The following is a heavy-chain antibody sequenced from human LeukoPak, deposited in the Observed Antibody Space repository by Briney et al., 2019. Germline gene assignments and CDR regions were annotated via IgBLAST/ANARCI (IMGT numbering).Heavy chain of an antibody. V-gene: IGHV3-48*03. D-gene: IGHD5-12*01. CDR1: GFTFSSYE. CDR2: ISSSGSTI. Sequence: GGSLRLSCAASGFTFSSYEMDWVRQAPGKGLEWVSYISSSGSTIYYADSVKGRFTISRDNAKNSLYLQMNSLRAEDTAVYYCARRSSYLPRAWLKRGYYFDYWGQGTLVTVSS. J-gene: IGHJ4*02. CDR3: ARRSSYLPRAWLKRGYYFDY.